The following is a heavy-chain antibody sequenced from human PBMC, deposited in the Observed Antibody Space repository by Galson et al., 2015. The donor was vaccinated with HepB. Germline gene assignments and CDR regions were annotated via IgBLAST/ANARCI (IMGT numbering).Heavy chain of an antibody. CDR3: ARDRSTSTSCFFDY. D-gene: IGHD2-2*01. CDR2: IQQDGSEK. J-gene: IGHJ4*02. CDR1: GFSLSHSW. Sequence: SLGLYCAASGFSLSHSWMSWVGQAPGEGLEWGGEIQQDGSEKYYVDSVKGRFTISRDNAKNSLYLQMNSLRAEDTAVYYCARDRSTSTSCFFDYWGQGTLVTVSS. V-gene: IGHV3-7*03.